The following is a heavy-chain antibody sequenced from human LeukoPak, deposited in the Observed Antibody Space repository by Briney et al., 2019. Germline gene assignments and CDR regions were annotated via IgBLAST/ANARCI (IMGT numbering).Heavy chain of an antibody. Sequence: GRSLRLSCAASGFTFSRYSMNWVRHAPGKGLEWGSSISSRSRYIFYTDSVKGRFTMCRDNAKKSLFLQMNSLRAEDTAVYYCARDSGDYEPGRHHYYYYYVDVWGKGTTVTISS. J-gene: IGHJ6*03. CDR3: ARDSGDYEPGRHHYYYYYVDV. CDR2: ISSRSRYI. D-gene: IGHD4-17*01. V-gene: IGHV3-21*01. CDR1: GFTFSRYS.